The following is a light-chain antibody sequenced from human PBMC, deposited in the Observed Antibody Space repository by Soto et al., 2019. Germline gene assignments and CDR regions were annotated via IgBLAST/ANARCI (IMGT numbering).Light chain of an antibody. CDR1: QSISSC. J-gene: IGKJ4*01. V-gene: IGKV1-5*03. Sequence: DLQMTQSPSTLSASVGDRVTITCRASQSISSCLAWYQQKPGKAPKLLIYQASSLENAVPSRFSGNGSGTEFTLTISSLQPDDFATYYCQQYYGYPLTFGGATKVEIK. CDR2: QAS. CDR3: QQYYGYPLT.